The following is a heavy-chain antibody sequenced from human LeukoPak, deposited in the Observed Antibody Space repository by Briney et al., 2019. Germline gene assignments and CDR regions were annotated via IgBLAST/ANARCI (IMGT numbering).Heavy chain of an antibody. D-gene: IGHD6-13*01. CDR3: ARDIGAAAGTPSDAFDI. J-gene: IGHJ3*02. CDR1: GGSISSGSYY. V-gene: IGHV4-61*02. Sequence: SSETLSLTCTVSGGSISSGSYYWSWIRQPAGKGPEWIGRIYTSGSTNYNPSLKSRVTISVDTSKNQFSLKLSSVTAADTAVYYCARDIGAAAGTPSDAFDIWGQGTMVTVSS. CDR2: IYTSGST.